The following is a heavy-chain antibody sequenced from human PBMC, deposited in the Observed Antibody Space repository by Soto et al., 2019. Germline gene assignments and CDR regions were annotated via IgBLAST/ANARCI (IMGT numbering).Heavy chain of an antibody. V-gene: IGHV1-69*13. CDR3: ARDDATYCGGDSYRYFYYGMDV. CDR1: GGTFSNHA. Sequence: ASVKVSCKASGGTFSNHAISWVRQAPGQGLEWVGGIIPMFPTADYAQRFQGRVTITADDSTTTVYMELSGLRSEDTAMYYCARDDATYCGGDSYRYFYYGMDVWGQGTTVTVSS. J-gene: IGHJ6*02. CDR2: IIPMFPTA. D-gene: IGHD2-21*02.